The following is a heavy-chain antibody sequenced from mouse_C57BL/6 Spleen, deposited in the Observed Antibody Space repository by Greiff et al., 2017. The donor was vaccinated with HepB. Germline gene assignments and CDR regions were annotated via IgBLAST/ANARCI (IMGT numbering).Heavy chain of an antibody. CDR3: ARNFPYYFDY. CDR2: IYPGSGST. V-gene: IGHV1-55*01. Sequence: VQLQQSGAELVKPGASVKMSCKASGYTFTSYWITWVKQRPGQGLEWIGDIYPGSGSTNYNEKFKSKATLTVDTSSITAYMQLSSLTSEDSAVYYWARNFPYYFDYWGQGTTLTVSS. CDR1: GYTFTSYW. J-gene: IGHJ2*01.